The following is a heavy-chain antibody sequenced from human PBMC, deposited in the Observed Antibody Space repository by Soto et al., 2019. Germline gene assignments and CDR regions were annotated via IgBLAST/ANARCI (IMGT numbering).Heavy chain of an antibody. D-gene: IGHD3-22*01. CDR2: INHRGST. V-gene: IGHV4-34*01. CDR1: GGSFNSYY. J-gene: IGHJ4*02. Sequence: PSETLSLTCAVYGGSFNSYYRGWIRQTPGKGLEWIGEINHRGSTNYNSSLKSRVTISVDTPKNQFSLKMRSVTAADTAVYYCARSWSSGYYFDFWGQGTLVTVSS. CDR3: ARSWSSGYYFDF.